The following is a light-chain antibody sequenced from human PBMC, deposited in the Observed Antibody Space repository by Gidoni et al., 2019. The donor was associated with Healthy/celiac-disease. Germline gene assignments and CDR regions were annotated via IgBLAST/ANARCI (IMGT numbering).Light chain of an antibody. J-gene: IGKJ1*01. CDR2: GAS. CDR3: QQYGSSPWT. V-gene: IGKV3-20*01. CDR1: PSVSSSY. Sequence: EIVLTPSPGTLSLSPGERATLSCRASPSVSSSYLAWYQQKPGQAPRLLIYGASSRATGIPDRLSGSGSGTDFTLTISRLEPEDFAVYYCQQYGSSPWTFXQXTKVEIK.